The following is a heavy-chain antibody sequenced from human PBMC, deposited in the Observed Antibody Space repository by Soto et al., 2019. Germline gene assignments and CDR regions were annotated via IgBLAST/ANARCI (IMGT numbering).Heavy chain of an antibody. CDR2: ISGSGGST. D-gene: IGHD3-10*01. CDR1: GFTFSSYA. Sequence: VQLLESGGGLVQPGGSLRLSCAASGFTFSSYAMSWVRQAPGKGLEWVSAISGSGGSTYYADSVKGRFTISRDNSKNTLYLQMNSLRAEDTAVYYCAKARVRGAPKLGYYFDYWGQGTLVTVSS. CDR3: AKARVRGAPKLGYYFDY. J-gene: IGHJ4*02. V-gene: IGHV3-23*01.